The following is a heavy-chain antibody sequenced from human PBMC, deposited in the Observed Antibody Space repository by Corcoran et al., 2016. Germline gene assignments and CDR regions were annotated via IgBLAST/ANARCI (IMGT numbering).Heavy chain of an antibody. CDR3: ARSGYDLGNAFDI. D-gene: IGHD5-12*01. CDR1: GFTVSSNY. J-gene: IGHJ3*02. CDR2: IYSGGST. Sequence: EVQLVESGGGLIQPGGSLRLSCAASGFTVSSNYMSWVRQAPGKGLEWVSVIYSGGSTYYADSVKGRFTISRDNSKNTLYLQRNSLSAEDTAWYDCARSGYDLGNAFDIWCQGTMVTVSS. V-gene: IGHV3-53*01.